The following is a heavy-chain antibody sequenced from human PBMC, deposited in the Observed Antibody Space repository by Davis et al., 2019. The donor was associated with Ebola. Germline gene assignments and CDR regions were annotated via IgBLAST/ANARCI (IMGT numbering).Heavy chain of an antibody. D-gene: IGHD6-13*01. CDR1: GGSISSSSYY. CDR3: ARGSSSWYSINWFDP. Sequence: SETLSLTCTVSGGSISSSSYYWGWIRQPPGKGLEWIGSIYHSGSTNYNPSLKSRVTISVDKSKNQFSLKLSSVTAADTAVYYCARGSSSWYSINWFDPWGQGTLVTVSS. V-gene: IGHV4-39*07. J-gene: IGHJ5*02. CDR2: IYHSGST.